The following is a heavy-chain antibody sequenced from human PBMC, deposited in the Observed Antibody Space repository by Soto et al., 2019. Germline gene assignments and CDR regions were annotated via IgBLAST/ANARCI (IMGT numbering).Heavy chain of an antibody. J-gene: IGHJ4*02. CDR1: GFTFSSYG. CDR3: GGGHYFSDY. Sequence: QVQLVESGGGVVQPGRSLRLSCAASGFTFSSYGMHWVRQAPGKGLEWVALISNDGSNKYDVDSVKGRFTISRDNSKNTLYLQMNSLRAEDTAVYYCGGGHYFSDYWGQGTLITVSS. D-gene: IGHD3-16*01. V-gene: IGHV3-30*03. CDR2: ISNDGSNK.